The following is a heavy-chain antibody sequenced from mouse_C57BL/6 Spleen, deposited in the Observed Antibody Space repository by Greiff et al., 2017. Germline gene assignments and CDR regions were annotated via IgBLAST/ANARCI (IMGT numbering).Heavy chain of an antibody. CDR2: ISGGGGNT. CDR1: GFTFSSYT. J-gene: IGHJ2*01. CDR3: AVRTAQATENYFDY. Sequence: EVKLEESGGGLVKPGGSLKLSCAASGFTFSSYTMSWVRQTPEKRLEWVATISGGGGNTYYPDSVKGRFTISRDNAKNTLYLQMSSLRSEDTALYYCAVRTAQATENYFDYWGQGTTLTVSS. V-gene: IGHV5-9*01. D-gene: IGHD3-2*02.